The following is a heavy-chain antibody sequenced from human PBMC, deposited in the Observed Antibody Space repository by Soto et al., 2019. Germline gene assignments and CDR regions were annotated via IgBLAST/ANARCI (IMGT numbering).Heavy chain of an antibody. CDR2: ISYDGSNK. Sequence: GGSQRHSCASSGFPFTSYGMHWIRPDPAKGLEWVAVISYDGSNKYYADSVRGRFTISRDNSKNTLYLQMNGLRAEDTAVYYCAKDVVVGATTGLGDYYYYYGMDVWGQGTTVNLS. J-gene: IGHJ6*02. V-gene: IGHV3-30*18. D-gene: IGHD1-26*01. CDR1: GFPFTSYG. CDR3: AKDVVVGATTGLGDYYYYYGMDV.